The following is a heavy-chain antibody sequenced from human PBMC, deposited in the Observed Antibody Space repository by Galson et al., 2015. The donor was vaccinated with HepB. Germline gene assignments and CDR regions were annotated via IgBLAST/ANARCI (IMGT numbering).Heavy chain of an antibody. Sequence: SVKVSCKASGYAFTTYGISWVRQAPGQGLEWMGWISASNGNTNYAQKLQGRVTMTTDTSTSTAYMELRSLRSDDTAVSYCARDGDCSSTSCYYYYGMDVWGQGTTVTVSS. J-gene: IGHJ6*02. CDR2: ISASNGNT. CDR3: ARDGDCSSTSCYYYYGMDV. V-gene: IGHV1-18*04. D-gene: IGHD2-2*01. CDR1: GYAFTTYG.